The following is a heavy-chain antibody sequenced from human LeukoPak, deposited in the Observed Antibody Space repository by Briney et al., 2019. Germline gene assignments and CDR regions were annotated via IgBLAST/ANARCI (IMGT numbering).Heavy chain of an antibody. J-gene: IGHJ4*02. CDR1: GGSISSGGYY. D-gene: IGHD3-22*01. Sequence: PSETLSLTCTVSGGSISSGGYYWSWIRQHPGKGLEWIGYIYYSGSTYYNPSLKSRVTISVDTSKNQFSLKLSSVAAADTAVYYCARDRADYYYYDSSGTSWGQGTLVTVSS. V-gene: IGHV4-31*03. CDR3: ARDRADYYYYDSSGTS. CDR2: IYYSGST.